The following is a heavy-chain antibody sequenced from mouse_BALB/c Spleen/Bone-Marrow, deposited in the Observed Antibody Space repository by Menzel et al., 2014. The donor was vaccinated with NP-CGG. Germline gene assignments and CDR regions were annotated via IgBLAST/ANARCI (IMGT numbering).Heavy chain of an antibody. V-gene: IGHV7-3*02. Sequence: EVMLVESGGGLVQPGGSLRLSCATSGFTFTDYFMTWVRQPPGKALAWLGFIRNKANGYTTEYSASVKGRFTISRNNSQSILYLQMNTLRAEDSATYYCARGYYDDYWGQGTTLTVSS. CDR2: IRNKANGYTT. CDR1: GFTFTDYF. J-gene: IGHJ2*01. CDR3: ARGYYDDY. D-gene: IGHD2-4*01.